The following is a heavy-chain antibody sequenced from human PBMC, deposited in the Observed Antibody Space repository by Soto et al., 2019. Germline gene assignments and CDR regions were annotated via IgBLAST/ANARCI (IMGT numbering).Heavy chain of an antibody. D-gene: IGHD6-6*01. CDR1: GYTFTGYY. Sequence: QVQLVQSGAEVKKPGASVKVSCKASGYTFTGYYMHWVRQAPGQGLEWMGWINPNSGDTNYAQKFQGRVTMTRDTSISTAYMELSRLRSDDTAVYYCASGPGSSSSLGFDYWGQGTLVTVSS. CDR2: INPNSGDT. CDR3: ASGPGSSSSLGFDY. J-gene: IGHJ4*02. V-gene: IGHV1-2*02.